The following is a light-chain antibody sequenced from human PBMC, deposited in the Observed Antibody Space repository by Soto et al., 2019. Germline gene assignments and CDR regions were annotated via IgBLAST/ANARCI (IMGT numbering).Light chain of an antibody. Sequence: EIQMTQSPSSLSASVGERVTITCRASQSISSYLNWYQQKPGQAPKLLIYAASSWQTGVPARFSGSGSGTEFTLTISSLQPEDFATYYCQQNYSTPPFTFGGGTKVEIK. CDR1: QSISSY. J-gene: IGKJ4*01. V-gene: IGKV1-39*01. CDR3: QQNYSTPPFT. CDR2: AAS.